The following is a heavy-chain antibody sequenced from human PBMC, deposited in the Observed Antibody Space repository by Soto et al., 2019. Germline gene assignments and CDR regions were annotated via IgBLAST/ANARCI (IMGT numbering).Heavy chain of an antibody. D-gene: IGHD2-15*01. J-gene: IGHJ4*02. CDR2: IIPIFGTA. CDR3: ARERRYCSGGSCPYYFDF. V-gene: IGHV1-69*01. Sequence: QVQLVQSGAEVKKPGSSVKVSCKASGGTFSSYDISWVRQAPGQGLEWMGGIIPIFGTANYAQKFQGRVTITADESTSTAYMELSSLRSEDTAVYYCARERRYCSGGSCPYYFDFWGQGTLVTVSS. CDR1: GGTFSSYD.